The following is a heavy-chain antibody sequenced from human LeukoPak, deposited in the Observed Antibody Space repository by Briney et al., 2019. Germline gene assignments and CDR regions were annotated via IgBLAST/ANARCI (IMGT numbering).Heavy chain of an antibody. V-gene: IGHV3-33*03. D-gene: IGHD4-11*01. CDR2: ICSDGTEE. CDR3: AKEAQRGFDYSNSLEY. CDR1: GSTYSHYG. J-gene: IGHJ4*02. Sequence: GGSLRLSCAASGSTYSHYGMHWVRQAPGKGLEWVAVICSDGTEEYGGNAVKGRFTIFIDKSRNTLYLQMNSLRGEETAVYSCAKEAQRGFDYSNSLEYWGQGTLVTVSS.